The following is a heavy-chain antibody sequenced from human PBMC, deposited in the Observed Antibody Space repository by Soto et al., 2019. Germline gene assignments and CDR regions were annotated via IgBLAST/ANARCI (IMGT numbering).Heavy chain of an antibody. V-gene: IGHV3-73*01. Sequence: GSLRLSCAASGFSLSGSAIQWVRQASGKGLEWVGRIRSRANNFATSSAASVKGRFTFSRDDSKNTAYLQMKNLKPEDTAVYYCARGQGAAIGDYYYHGMDGWGQGTTVTVSS. CDR3: ARGQGAAIGDYYYHGMDG. CDR1: GFSLSGSA. D-gene: IGHD2-2*02. CDR2: IRSRANNFAT. J-gene: IGHJ6*02.